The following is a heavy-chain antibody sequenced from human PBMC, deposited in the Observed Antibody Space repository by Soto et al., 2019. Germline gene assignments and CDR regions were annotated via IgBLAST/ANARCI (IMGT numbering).Heavy chain of an antibody. V-gene: IGHV4-34*02. CDR3: ARATESAGVCYL. J-gene: IGHJ4*02. CDR1: GGSLSGYY. Sequence: QVQLQQWGAGVLKPSETLSLTCAVYGGSLSGYYWIWIRQPPGKGLEWIGEINHSGSANYSPSLKSRMTISIDTSKNQFSLRLSSLTGADTAVYYCARATESAGVCYLWGQGTLVTVSS. CDR2: INHSGSA. D-gene: IGHD2-21*02.